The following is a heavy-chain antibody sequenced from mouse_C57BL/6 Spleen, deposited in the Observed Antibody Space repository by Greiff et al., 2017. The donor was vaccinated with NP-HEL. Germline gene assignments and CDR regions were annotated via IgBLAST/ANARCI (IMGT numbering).Heavy chain of an antibody. V-gene: IGHV2-9-1*01. CDR3: ARNGDYYGSSPFDY. D-gene: IGHD1-1*01. Sequence: VNLVESGPGLVAPSQSLSITCTVSGFSLTSYAISWVRQPPGKGLEWLGVIWTGGGTNYNSALKSRLSISKDNSKSQVFLKMNSLQTDDTARYYCARNGDYYGSSPFDYWGQGTTLTVSS. J-gene: IGHJ2*01. CDR2: IWTGGGT. CDR1: GFSLTSYA.